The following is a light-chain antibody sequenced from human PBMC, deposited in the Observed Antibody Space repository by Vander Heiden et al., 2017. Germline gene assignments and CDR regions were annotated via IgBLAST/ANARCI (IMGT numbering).Light chain of an antibody. CDR2: QDS. Sequence: YELTQPPSVSVSPGQTASITCSGDKLGDKYACWYQQKPGQSPVLVIYQDSKRPSGIPERFSGSNSGNTATLTISGTQAMDEADYYCQAWDSSTYVFGTGTKVTVL. CDR3: QAWDSSTYV. V-gene: IGLV3-1*01. CDR1: KLGDKY. J-gene: IGLJ1*01.